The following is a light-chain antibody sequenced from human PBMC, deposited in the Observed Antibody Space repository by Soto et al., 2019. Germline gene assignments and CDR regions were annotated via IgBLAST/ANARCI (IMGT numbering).Light chain of an antibody. V-gene: IGLV2-14*01. CDR3: SSYTGSSTYVV. Sequence: QSVLTQPASVSGSPGQSITISCTGTSSDVGGYNYVSRYQQHPGKAPKLMIYDVSNRPSGVSNRFSGSKSGNTASLTISGVQAEDEADYYCSSYTGSSTYVVFGGGTKLTVL. CDR1: SSDVGGYNY. J-gene: IGLJ2*01. CDR2: DVS.